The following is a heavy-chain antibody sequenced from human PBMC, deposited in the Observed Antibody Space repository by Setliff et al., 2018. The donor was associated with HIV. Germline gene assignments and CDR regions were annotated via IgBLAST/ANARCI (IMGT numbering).Heavy chain of an antibody. CDR2: MYYTGST. D-gene: IGHD6-19*01. Sequence: PSETLSLTCTVSGGSTDSGSYYWAWIRQPPGKGLVWIGSMYYTGSTYYNPSLKSRVTISIDTSKNQFSLKLNSVTAADTAMYYCARDGGSSGWYFVLGYSDYWGPGTLVTVSS. CDR3: ARDGGSSGWYFVLGYSDY. V-gene: IGHV4-39*02. J-gene: IGHJ4*02. CDR1: GGSTDSGSYY.